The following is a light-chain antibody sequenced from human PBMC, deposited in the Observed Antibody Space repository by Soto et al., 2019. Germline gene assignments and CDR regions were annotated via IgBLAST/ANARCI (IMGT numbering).Light chain of an antibody. Sequence: IQVTQSPSSLPASVGDRVTITCQASQDISNHLNWYQQKPGKAPKLLISDASNLETGVPSRFSGSGSGTDFTVTISSLQPEDFATYSCQQYYNLPITFGQGTRLEIK. CDR3: QQYYNLPIT. CDR2: DAS. CDR1: QDISNH. J-gene: IGKJ5*01. V-gene: IGKV1-33*01.